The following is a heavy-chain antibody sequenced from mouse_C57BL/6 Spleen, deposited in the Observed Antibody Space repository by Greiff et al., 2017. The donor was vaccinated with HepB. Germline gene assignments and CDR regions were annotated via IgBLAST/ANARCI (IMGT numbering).Heavy chain of an antibody. CDR1: GFTFSSYA. Sequence: EVQLMESGGGLVKPGGSLKLSCAASGFTFSSYAMSWVRQTPEKRLEWVATISDGGSYTYYPDNVKGRFTISRDNAKNNLYLQMSHLKSEDTAMYYCARAWYYFDYWGQGTTLTVSS. J-gene: IGHJ2*01. CDR2: ISDGGSYT. CDR3: ARAWYYFDY. V-gene: IGHV5-4*01.